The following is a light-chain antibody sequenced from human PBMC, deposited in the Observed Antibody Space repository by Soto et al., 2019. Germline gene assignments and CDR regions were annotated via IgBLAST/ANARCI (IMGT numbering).Light chain of an antibody. J-gene: IGKJ4*01. CDR2: AAS. CDR1: QGISSY. V-gene: IGKV1-8*01. Sequence: AIRMTQSPSSFSASTGDRVTITCRASQGISSYLAWYQQKPGKAPKLLIYAASTLQSGVPSRFSGSGSVTDFTLTLSCLQSEDFATYYCQQYYSYPQLTFGGGTKVEIK. CDR3: QQYYSYPQLT.